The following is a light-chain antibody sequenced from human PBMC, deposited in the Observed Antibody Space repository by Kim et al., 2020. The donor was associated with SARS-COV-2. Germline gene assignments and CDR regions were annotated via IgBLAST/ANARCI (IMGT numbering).Light chain of an antibody. Sequence: SATTHVHRSSSNNGAGYDVHWYQQLPGPAPKLPIYGNSNRPSGVPDRFSGSKSGTSASLAITGLQAGDEADYYCQSYDSSLSGSKVFGGGTQLTVL. V-gene: IGLV1-40*01. CDR1: SSNNGAGYD. J-gene: IGLJ3*02. CDR3: QSYDSSLSGSKV. CDR2: GNS.